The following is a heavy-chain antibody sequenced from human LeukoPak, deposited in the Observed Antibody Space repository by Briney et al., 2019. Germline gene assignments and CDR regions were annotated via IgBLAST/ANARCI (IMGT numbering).Heavy chain of an antibody. D-gene: IGHD1-26*01. Sequence: PSETLSLTCAVYGGSFSGYYWSWIRQPPGKGLEWVGEVNHSGSTNYNLSLKSRVTISVDTSKNQFSLKLRSVTAADTAVYLCARLYGTHQNYFDYWGQGTLVTVSS. CDR3: ARLYGTHQNYFDY. J-gene: IGHJ4*02. V-gene: IGHV4-34*01. CDR1: GGSFSGYY. CDR2: VNHSGST.